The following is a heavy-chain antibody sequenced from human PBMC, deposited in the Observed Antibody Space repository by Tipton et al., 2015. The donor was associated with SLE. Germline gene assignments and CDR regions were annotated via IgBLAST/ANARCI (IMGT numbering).Heavy chain of an antibody. CDR1: GFTFSSYG. V-gene: IGHV3-21*01. J-gene: IGHJ2*01. CDR3: ARGGDFLRGYFDL. Sequence: VQLVQSGGGVVQPGRSLRLSCAASGFTFSSYGIHWVRQAPGKGLEWVSSISSSSSYIYYADSVKGRFTISRDNAKNSLYLQMNSLRAEDTAVYYCARGGDFLRGYFDLWGRGTLVTVSS. CDR2: ISSSSSYI. D-gene: IGHD2/OR15-2a*01.